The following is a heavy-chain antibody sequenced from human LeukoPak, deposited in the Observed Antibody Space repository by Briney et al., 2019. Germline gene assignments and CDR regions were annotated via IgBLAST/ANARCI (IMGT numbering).Heavy chain of an antibody. J-gene: IGHJ6*03. CDR3: ARNLELRAYYYMDV. V-gene: IGHV1-18*01. CDR1: GYTFTSYG. Sequence: GASVKVSCKASGYTFTSYGISWVRQAPGQGLEWMGWISAYNGNTNYAQKLQGRVTMTTDTSTSTAYMELRSLRSDDTAVYYCARNLELRAYYYMDVWGKGTTVTVSS. D-gene: IGHD1-7*01. CDR2: ISAYNGNT.